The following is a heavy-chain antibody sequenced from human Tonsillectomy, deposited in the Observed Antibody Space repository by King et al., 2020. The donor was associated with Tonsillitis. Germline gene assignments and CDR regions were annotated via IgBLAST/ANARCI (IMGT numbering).Heavy chain of an antibody. V-gene: IGHV1-69*01. Sequence: VQLVESGGEVKQPGSSVKVSCQASGDSFSSYGISWVRQAPGQGLEWMGGIMHMFETPNYAKKFQGRVTVTADESKTTAYMELSSLRSDDTSMYYCISILFALGGVNLWGQGTKLTVSS. CDR3: ISILFALGGVNL. CDR1: GDSFSSYG. J-gene: IGHJ3*01. D-gene: IGHD2-8*02. CDR2: IMHMFETP.